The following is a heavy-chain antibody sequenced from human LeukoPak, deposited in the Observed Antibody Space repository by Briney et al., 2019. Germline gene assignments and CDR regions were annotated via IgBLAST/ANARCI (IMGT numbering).Heavy chain of an antibody. CDR1: GFTFSSYG. CDR3: AKDTNYYDSSGYLTPFDY. V-gene: IGHV3-30*18. Sequence: GGSLRLSCAASGFTFSSYGMHWVRQAPGKGLEWVAVISYDGSNKYYADSVKGRFTISRDNFKNTLYLQMNSLRAEDTAVYYCAKDTNYYDSSGYLTPFDYWGQGTLVTVSS. D-gene: IGHD3-22*01. CDR2: ISYDGSNK. J-gene: IGHJ4*02.